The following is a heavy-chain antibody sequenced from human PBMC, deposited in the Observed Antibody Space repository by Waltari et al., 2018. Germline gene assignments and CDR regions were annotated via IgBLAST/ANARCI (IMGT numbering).Heavy chain of an antibody. Sequence: QVQLQESGPGLVKPSQTLSLTCTVSGESISSIDSYWTWIRQHPGKGLEWIGYIFYTGGTDYNPSLKSRVSISLDKSRSQCSLKLTSVTAADTAVYYCTRGDYSGKPHPLDYWGQGTLVTVSS. CDR3: TRGDYSGKPHPLDY. CDR1: GESISSIDSY. J-gene: IGHJ4*02. V-gene: IGHV4-31*03. CDR2: IFYTGGT. D-gene: IGHD4-4*01.